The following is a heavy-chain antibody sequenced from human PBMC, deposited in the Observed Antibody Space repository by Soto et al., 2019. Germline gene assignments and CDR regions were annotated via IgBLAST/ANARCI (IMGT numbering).Heavy chain of an antibody. Sequence: QGQLVQSGAEVKKPGASVNVSCKASGYTSSIYGISWVRQAPGQGLEWMAWISSDNGNIKYAQKFQGRVTVATDTTTTGAYMELRSLRSDDTAVYYCARDVSGGTYPWFFDLWGRGTLVTVSS. CDR1: GYTSSIYG. V-gene: IGHV1-18*04. J-gene: IGHJ2*01. CDR3: ARDVSGGTYPWFFDL. D-gene: IGHD1-26*01. CDR2: ISSDNGNI.